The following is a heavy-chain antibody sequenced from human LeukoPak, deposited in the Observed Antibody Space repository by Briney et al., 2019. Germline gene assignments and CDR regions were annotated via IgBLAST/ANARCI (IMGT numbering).Heavy chain of an antibody. J-gene: IGHJ4*02. CDR2: ISGSGGST. CDR1: GFTFSSYA. D-gene: IGHD6-13*01. V-gene: IGHV3-23*01. Sequence: GGSLRLSCAASGFTFSSYAMSWVRQAPGKGLEWVSAISGSGGSTYYADSVKSRFTISRDNSKNTLYLQMNSLRAEDTAVYYCARDRLKLRESWGQYSSSWFDYWGQGTLVTVSS. CDR3: ARDRLKLRESWGQYSSSWFDY.